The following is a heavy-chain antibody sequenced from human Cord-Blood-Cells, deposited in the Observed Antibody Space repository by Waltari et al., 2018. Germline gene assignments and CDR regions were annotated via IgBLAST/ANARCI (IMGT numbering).Heavy chain of an antibody. D-gene: IGHD3-3*01. J-gene: IGHJ4*02. V-gene: IGHV3-30*18. CDR1: GFTLSSYG. CDR2: ISYDGSNK. Sequence: QVQLVESGGGVVQPGRSLRLSCAASGFTLSSYGMPWVRQAPGKGLEWVAVISYDGSNKYYADSVKGRFTISRDNSENTLYLQMNSLRAEDTAVYYCAKVSVSGYYRSHFDYWGQGTLVTVSS. CDR3: AKVSVSGYYRSHFDY.